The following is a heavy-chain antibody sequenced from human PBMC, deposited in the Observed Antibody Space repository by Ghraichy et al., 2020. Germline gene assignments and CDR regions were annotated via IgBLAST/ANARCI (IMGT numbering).Heavy chain of an antibody. D-gene: IGHD3-9*01. Sequence: SQTLSLTCTVSGYSISNNYYWGWIRQHPGKGLEWIGTIYHSGTTYYNPSLKSRVTISVDTSKNPFSLKFRSVTAADTAVYYCAKGSQGDLVMPTYWGQGTLVTVSS. CDR1: GYSISNNYY. CDR3: AKGSQGDLVMPTY. V-gene: IGHV4-38-2*02. CDR2: IYHSGTT. J-gene: IGHJ4*02.